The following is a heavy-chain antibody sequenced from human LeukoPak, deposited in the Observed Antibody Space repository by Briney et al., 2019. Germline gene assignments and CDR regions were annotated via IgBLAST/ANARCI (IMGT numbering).Heavy chain of an antibody. Sequence: GASVKVSCKASGGTFSSYAISWVRQAPGQGLEWMGGIIPIFGTANYAQKLQGRVTMTTDTSTSTAYMELRSLRSDDTAVYYCARIRFLEWLAYYMDVWGKGTTVTVSS. D-gene: IGHD3-3*01. V-gene: IGHV1-69*05. J-gene: IGHJ6*03. CDR2: IIPIFGTA. CDR1: GGTFSSYA. CDR3: ARIRFLEWLAYYMDV.